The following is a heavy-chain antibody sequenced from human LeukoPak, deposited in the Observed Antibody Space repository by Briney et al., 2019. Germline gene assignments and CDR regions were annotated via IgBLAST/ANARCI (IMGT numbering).Heavy chain of an antibody. V-gene: IGHV1-46*01. D-gene: IGHD3-3*01. J-gene: IGHJ5*02. CDR1: GYTFTSYY. Sequence: ASMKVSCKASGYTFTSYYMHWVRQAPGQGLEWMGIINPSGGSTSYAQKFQGRVTMTRDTSTSTVYMELSSLRSEDTAVYYCARDRSEVKWFDPWGQGTLVTVSS. CDR3: ARDRSEVKWFDP. CDR2: INPSGGST.